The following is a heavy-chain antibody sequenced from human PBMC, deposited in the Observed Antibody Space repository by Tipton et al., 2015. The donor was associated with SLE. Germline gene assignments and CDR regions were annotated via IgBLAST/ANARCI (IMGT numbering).Heavy chain of an antibody. J-gene: IGHJ4*02. CDR3: ARVDGSGSYYLLDY. Sequence: TLSLTCTVSGGSISSHYWSWIRQPPGKGLEWIGSIYHSGSTYYNPSLKSRVTISVDTSKNQFSLKLSSVTAADTAVYYCARVDGSGSYYLLDYWGQGTLVTVSS. CDR2: IYHSGST. CDR1: GGSISSHY. D-gene: IGHD3-10*01. V-gene: IGHV4-38-2*02.